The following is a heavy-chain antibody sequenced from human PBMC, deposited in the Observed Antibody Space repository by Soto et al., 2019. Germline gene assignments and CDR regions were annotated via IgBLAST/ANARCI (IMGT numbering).Heavy chain of an antibody. V-gene: IGHV3-30*03. J-gene: IGHJ4*02. D-gene: IGHD1-1*01. Sequence: GGSLRLSCAASGFTFSSYGMHWVRQAPGKGLEWVAVISSDGGIQYYADSLRGRFTISRDNSKNTLHLQMNNLRPDDSAVYYCARKPETGTTVPFDFWGQGTLVTVSS. CDR2: ISSDGGIQ. CDR3: ARKPETGTTVPFDF. CDR1: GFTFSSYG.